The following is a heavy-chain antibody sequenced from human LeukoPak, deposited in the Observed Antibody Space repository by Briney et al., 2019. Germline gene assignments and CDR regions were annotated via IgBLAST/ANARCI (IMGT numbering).Heavy chain of an antibody. CDR3: ARGGYLDY. CDR1: GGSISSSTYY. D-gene: IGHD5-12*01. V-gene: IGHV4-39*07. J-gene: IGHJ4*02. Sequence: PSETLSLTCTVSGGSISSSTYYWGWIRQPPGKGLEWIGEINHSGSTNYNPSLKSRVTISVGTSKNQFSLKLSSVTAADTAVYYCARGGYLDYWGQGTLVTVSS. CDR2: INHSGST.